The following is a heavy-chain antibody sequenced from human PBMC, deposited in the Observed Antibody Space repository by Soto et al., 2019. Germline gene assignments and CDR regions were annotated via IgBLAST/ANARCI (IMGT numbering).Heavy chain of an antibody. J-gene: IGHJ5*02. Sequence: EVQLVESGGGLVKPGGSLRLSCAASGFTFSSYSMNWVRQAPGKGLEWVSSISSSSYIYYADSVKGRFTISRDNAKNSLYLKKNSMRDEDTAVYYCARDYCSGGSCLYNWFDPWGQGTLVTVSS. CDR1: GFTFSSYS. D-gene: IGHD2-15*01. V-gene: IGHV3-21*03. CDR2: ISSSSYI. CDR3: ARDYCSGGSCLYNWFDP.